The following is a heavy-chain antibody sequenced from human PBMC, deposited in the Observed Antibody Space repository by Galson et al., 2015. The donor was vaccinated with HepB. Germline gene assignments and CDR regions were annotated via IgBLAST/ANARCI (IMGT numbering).Heavy chain of an antibody. CDR1: GFTVSSNY. V-gene: IGHV3-53*01. Sequence: SLRLSCAASGFTVSSNYMSWVRQAPEKGLEWVSVIYTGGSTYYADSVKGRFTISRDNSKNMLYLQMNSLRAEDTAVYYCARAATVTWRHAFDIWGQGTMVTVSS. D-gene: IGHD4-17*01. CDR3: ARAATVTWRHAFDI. J-gene: IGHJ3*02. CDR2: IYTGGST.